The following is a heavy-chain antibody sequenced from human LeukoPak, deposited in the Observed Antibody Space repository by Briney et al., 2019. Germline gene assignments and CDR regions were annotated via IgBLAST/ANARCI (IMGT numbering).Heavy chain of an antibody. Sequence: GGSLRLSCAASGFTFSSYGMHWVRQAPGKGLEWVAFIRYDGTNKYYADSVKGRFTISRDNAKNSLYLQMNSLRAEDTAVYYCATLDYYDSSGYVYWGQGTLVTVSS. V-gene: IGHV3-30*02. J-gene: IGHJ4*02. D-gene: IGHD3-22*01. CDR2: IRYDGTNK. CDR1: GFTFSSYG. CDR3: ATLDYYDSSGYVY.